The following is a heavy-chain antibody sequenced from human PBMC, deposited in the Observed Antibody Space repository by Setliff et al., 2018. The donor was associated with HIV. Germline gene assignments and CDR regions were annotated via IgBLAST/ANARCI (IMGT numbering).Heavy chain of an antibody. D-gene: IGHD2-21*01. V-gene: IGHV4-34*01. CDR2: IYHKGVT. CDR1: GGAFNGYY. CDR3: TRAQIAAPRPFDY. Sequence: PSETLSLTCAVYGGAFNGYYWTWIRQSPGRGLEWIGEIYHKGVTNYSPSLMRRATISAETSKNHFSLRLSSVTAADTALYFCTRAQIAAPRPFDYWGQGTLVTVSS. J-gene: IGHJ4*02.